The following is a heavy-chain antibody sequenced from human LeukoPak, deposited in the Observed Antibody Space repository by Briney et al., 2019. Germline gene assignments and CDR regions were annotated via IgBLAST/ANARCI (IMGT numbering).Heavy chain of an antibody. J-gene: IGHJ3*02. CDR2: FSASDGNT. Sequence: GASVKVSCRASGYTFTSYGISWVRQAPGRGLEWMGWFSASDGNTNYAQKLQGKVTMTTDTSTSTVYMELRSLRSDDTAVYYCARTRNHAFDIWGQGTMVTVSS. CDR3: ARTRNHAFDI. D-gene: IGHD1-14*01. V-gene: IGHV1-18*01. CDR1: GYTFTSYG.